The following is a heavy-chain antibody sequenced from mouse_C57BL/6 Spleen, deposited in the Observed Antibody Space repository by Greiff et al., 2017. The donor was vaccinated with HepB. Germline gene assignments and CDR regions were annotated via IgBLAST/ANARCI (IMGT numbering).Heavy chain of an antibody. CDR3: ARIYYGNYDAMDY. V-gene: IGHV1-82*01. CDR2: IYPGDGDT. J-gene: IGHJ4*01. Sequence: QVHVKQSGPELVKPGASVKISCKASGYAFSSSWMNWVKQRPGKGLEWIGRIYPGDGDTNYNGKFKGKATLTADKSSSTAYMQLSSLTSEDSAVYFCARIYYGNYDAMDYWGQGTSVTVSS. D-gene: IGHD2-1*01. CDR1: GYAFSSSW.